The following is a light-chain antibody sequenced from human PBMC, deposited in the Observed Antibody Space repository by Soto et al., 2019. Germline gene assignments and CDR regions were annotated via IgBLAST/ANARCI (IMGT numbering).Light chain of an antibody. V-gene: IGKV1-5*03. J-gene: IGKJ1*01. CDR2: ETS. CDR1: QTISSW. CDR3: QQYNSGWT. Sequence: DIQMTQSPSSLSASVGDRVTITCRASQTISSWLAWYQQKPGKAPSLLIYETSSIENGVPSRFSGSGSGTEFSLTISSLQPDDSATYYCQQYNSGWTFGQGTKVDIK.